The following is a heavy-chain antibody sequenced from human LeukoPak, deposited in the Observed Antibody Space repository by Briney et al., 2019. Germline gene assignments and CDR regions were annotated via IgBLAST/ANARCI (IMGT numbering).Heavy chain of an antibody. D-gene: IGHD3-3*01. CDR1: GGSISSYY. CDR2: IYYSGST. CDR3: ARGLTYYDFWSGYPREYNWFDP. Sequence: SETLSLTCTVSGGSISSYYWSWIRQPPGKGLEWIGYIYYSGSTNYNPSLKSQVTISVDTSKNQFSLKLSSVTAADTAVYYCARGLTYYDFWSGYPREYNWFDPWGQGTLVTVSS. V-gene: IGHV4-59*01. J-gene: IGHJ5*02.